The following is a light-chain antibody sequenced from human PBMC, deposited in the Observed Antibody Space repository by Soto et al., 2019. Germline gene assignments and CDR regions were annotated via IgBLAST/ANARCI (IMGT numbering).Light chain of an antibody. V-gene: IGLV2-14*01. CDR3: NSFTSSSTSYV. CDR1: SSDVGGYNH. CDR2: EVS. J-gene: IGLJ1*01. Sequence: QSALTQPASVSGSPGQSIAISCTGTSSDVGGYNHVSWYQHYPGKAPKLIIYEVSNRLSGVSNRFSGSKSGNTASLTISGLQAEDEADYYCNSFTSSSTSYVFGTGTKLTAL.